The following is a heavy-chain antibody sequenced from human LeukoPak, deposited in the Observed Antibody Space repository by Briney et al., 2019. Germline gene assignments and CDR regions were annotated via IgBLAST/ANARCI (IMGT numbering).Heavy chain of an antibody. V-gene: IGHV3-7*01. Sequence: GGSLRLSCAASGFTFSSHWMSWVRQAPGKGLEWVANINQDGSEKYYVDSVKGRFTISRDTAKNSLYLQMNSLRAEDTAVYYCARDQNVAAANWGQGTLVTVSS. J-gene: IGHJ4*02. CDR1: GFTFSSHW. CDR3: ARDQNVAAAN. D-gene: IGHD6-13*01. CDR2: INQDGSEK.